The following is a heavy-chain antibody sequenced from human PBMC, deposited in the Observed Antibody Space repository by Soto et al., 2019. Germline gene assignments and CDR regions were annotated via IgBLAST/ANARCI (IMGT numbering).Heavy chain of an antibody. D-gene: IGHD2-2*01. V-gene: IGHV4-30-4*01. CDR3: ARETIVIVPAAMIA. CDR1: GGSISSGDYY. CDR2: IYYSGST. Sequence: LSLTCTVSGGSISSGDYYWSWIRQPPGKGLEWIGYIYYSGSTYYNPSLKSRVTISVDTSKNQFSLKLSSVTAADTAVYYCARETIVIVPAAMIAWGQGTLVTVSS. J-gene: IGHJ5*02.